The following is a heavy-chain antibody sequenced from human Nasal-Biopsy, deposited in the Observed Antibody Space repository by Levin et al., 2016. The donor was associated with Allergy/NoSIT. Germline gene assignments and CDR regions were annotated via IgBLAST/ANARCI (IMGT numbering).Heavy chain of an antibody. V-gene: IGHV4-4*07. J-gene: IGHJ4*02. CDR3: TRVALHGWYYFDY. CDR1: GGSISRYY. D-gene: IGHD6-19*01. CDR2: IYSSGAT. Sequence: SETLSLTCSVSGGSISRYYWGWIRQPAGKGLEWIGRIYSSGATTYNPSFKRRVSMSVDTSKNQFSLTLTSVTAADRAVYYCTRVALHGWYYFDYWGQGTLVTVSS.